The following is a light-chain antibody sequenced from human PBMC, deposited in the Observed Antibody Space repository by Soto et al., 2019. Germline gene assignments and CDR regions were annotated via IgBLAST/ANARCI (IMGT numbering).Light chain of an antibody. CDR2: DAS. CDR3: QQNSNSPRT. Sequence: EIVLTQSPGTLSLSPGEKATLSCRASQSVRTFLAWYQQKPGQAPRLLIYDASARIPGIPDRFSGVGSGTDFTLTISRLDPEDFAVYYCQQNSNSPRTFGQGTKVEIK. J-gene: IGKJ1*01. V-gene: IGKV3-20*01. CDR1: QSVRTF.